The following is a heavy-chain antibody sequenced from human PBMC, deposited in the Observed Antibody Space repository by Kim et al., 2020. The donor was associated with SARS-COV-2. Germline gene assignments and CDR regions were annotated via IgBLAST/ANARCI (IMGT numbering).Heavy chain of an antibody. V-gene: IGHV3-15*01. D-gene: IGHD3-10*01. CDR2: IKSKTDGGTT. J-gene: IGHJ4*02. Sequence: GGSLRLSCAASGFTFSNAWMSWVRQAPGKGLEWVGRIKSKTDGGTTDYAAPVKGRFTISRDDSKNTLYLQMNSLKTEDTAVYYCTTDKSLLLWFGLDDYWGQGTLVTVSS. CDR3: TTDKSLLLWFGLDDY. CDR1: GFTFSNAW.